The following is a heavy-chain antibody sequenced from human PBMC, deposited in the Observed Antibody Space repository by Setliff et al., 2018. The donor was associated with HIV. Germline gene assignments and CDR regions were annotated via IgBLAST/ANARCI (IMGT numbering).Heavy chain of an antibody. CDR2: IYTSGST. CDR3: ARDMGGGYCSGGSCYSKSHWFDP. V-gene: IGHV4-4*07. Sequence: PSETLSLTCTVSGGSISSYYWSWIRQPAGKGLDWIGRIYTSGSTNYNPSLKSRVTMSVDTSKNQFSLKLSSVTAADTAVYYCARDMGGGYCSGGSCYSKSHWFDPLGQGTLVTVPS. J-gene: IGHJ5*02. D-gene: IGHD2-15*01. CDR1: GGSISSYY.